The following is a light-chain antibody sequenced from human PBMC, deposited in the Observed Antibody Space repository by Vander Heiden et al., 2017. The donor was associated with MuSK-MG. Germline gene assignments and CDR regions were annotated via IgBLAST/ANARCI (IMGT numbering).Light chain of an antibody. V-gene: IGKV2-30*01. J-gene: IGKJ4*01. CDR3: MQPTPWPPHT. CDR2: KVS. Sequence: DGVMTQSPLARPVTLGEPASISCSPSQSLLYTDGNTYLTWFQHRPGQAPRRLIDKVSNRDSGVPDRFSDSGYGNDFTLKISSGEAEDVGVYYCMQPTPWPPHTFGGGTKVEIK. CDR1: QSLLYTDGNTY.